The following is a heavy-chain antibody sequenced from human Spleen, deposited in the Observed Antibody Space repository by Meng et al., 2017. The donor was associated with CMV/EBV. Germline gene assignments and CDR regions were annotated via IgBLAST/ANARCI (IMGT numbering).Heavy chain of an antibody. J-gene: IGHJ4*02. D-gene: IGHD3-16*01. CDR1: GYSFSAYY. Sequence: QVQLVQSGAEVKKPGASVKVSCKASGYSFSAYYIHWVRQAPGQGLEWMGRINPNSGGTNYGQNFQGRVTTTRDTSINTAYMELSRLTSDDTAVYYCTRDPGGLDYWGQGTLVTVSS. CDR2: INPNSGGT. V-gene: IGHV1-2*06. CDR3: TRDPGGLDY.